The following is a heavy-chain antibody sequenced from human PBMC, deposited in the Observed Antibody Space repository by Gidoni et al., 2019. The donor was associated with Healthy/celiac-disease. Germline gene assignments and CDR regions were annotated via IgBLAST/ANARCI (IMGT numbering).Heavy chain of an antibody. D-gene: IGHD2-21*02. CDR3: ARRLARGNSEGNWFDP. Sequence: EVQLVQSGAEVKKPGASLKISCKGSGYSFTSYWIGWVRQMPGKGLEWMGIIYPGDSDTRYSPSFQGQVTISADKSISTAYLQWSSLKASDTAMYYCARRLARGNSEGNWFDPWGQGTLVTVSS. J-gene: IGHJ5*02. CDR1: GYSFTSYW. CDR2: IYPGDSDT. V-gene: IGHV5-51*03.